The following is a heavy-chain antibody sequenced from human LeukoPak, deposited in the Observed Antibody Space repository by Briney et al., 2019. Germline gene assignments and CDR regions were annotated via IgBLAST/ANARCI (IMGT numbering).Heavy chain of an antibody. D-gene: IGHD4-17*01. V-gene: IGHV4-34*01. CDR3: ARRYGDRTYYYYYMDV. Sequence: KPSETLSLTCAVYGGSFSGYYWSWIRQPPGKGLEWIGEINHSGSTNYNPSLKSRVTISVGTSKNQFSLKLSSVTAADTAVYYCARRYGDRTYYYYYMDVWGKGTTVTISS. CDR2: INHSGST. J-gene: IGHJ6*03. CDR1: GGSFSGYY.